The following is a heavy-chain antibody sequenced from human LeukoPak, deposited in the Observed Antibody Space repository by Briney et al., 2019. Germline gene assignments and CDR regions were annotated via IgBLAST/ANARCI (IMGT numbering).Heavy chain of an antibody. Sequence: PGGSLRLSCAASGFTFSSYGMHWVRQAPGKGLEWVAFIRYDGSNKYYADSVKGRFTISRDNSKNTLYLQMNSLRAEDTAVYYYAARSYRYCDYWGQGTLVTVSS. V-gene: IGHV3-30*02. D-gene: IGHD3-16*02. CDR3: AARSYRYCDY. CDR1: GFTFSSYG. CDR2: IRYDGSNK. J-gene: IGHJ4*02.